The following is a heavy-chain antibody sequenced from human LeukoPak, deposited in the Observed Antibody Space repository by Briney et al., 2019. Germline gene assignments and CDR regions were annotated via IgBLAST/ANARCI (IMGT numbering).Heavy chain of an antibody. CDR3: VRDFRSADY. CDR2: ICPDGTVT. V-gene: IGHV3-74*01. J-gene: IGHJ4*02. CDR1: GFTFSTYC. Sequence: GGSLRLSCAASGFTFSTYCMHWVRQAPGKGPMWVSRICPDGTVTNYADSVKARFIISRDNARNTVYLQMNSLRVEDTAVCYCVRDFRSADYWGQGTLVTVSS.